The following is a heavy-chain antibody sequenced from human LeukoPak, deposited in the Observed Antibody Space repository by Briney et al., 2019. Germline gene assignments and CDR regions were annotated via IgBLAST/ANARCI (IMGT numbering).Heavy chain of an antibody. Sequence: SETLSLTCTVSGXSISSGGDYWSWIRQHPGKGLEWIGYIYYSGSTYYNPSLKSRVTISVDTSKNQFSLKLSSVTAADTAVYYCARDSARSIAADWGFDPWGQGTLVTVSS. CDR2: IYYSGST. V-gene: IGHV4-31*03. J-gene: IGHJ5*02. CDR1: GXSISSGGDY. D-gene: IGHD6-6*01. CDR3: ARDSARSIAADWGFDP.